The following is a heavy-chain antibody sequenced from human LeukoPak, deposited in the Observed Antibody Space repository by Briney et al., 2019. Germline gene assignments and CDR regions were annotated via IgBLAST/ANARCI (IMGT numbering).Heavy chain of an antibody. J-gene: IGHJ4*02. Sequence: GESLKISCKGSGYSFTSYWIAWVRQMPGKGLEWMGIIYPDDSDTRYSPSFQGQVTISADKSINTAYLQWSSLKASDTAMYYCARHQIVGATRSPFDYWGQGTLVTVSS. D-gene: IGHD1-26*01. CDR3: ARHQIVGATRSPFDY. CDR1: GYSFTSYW. CDR2: IYPDDSDT. V-gene: IGHV5-51*01.